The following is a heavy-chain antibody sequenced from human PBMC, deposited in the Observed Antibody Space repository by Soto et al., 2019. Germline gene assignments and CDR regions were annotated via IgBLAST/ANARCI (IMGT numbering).Heavy chain of an antibody. CDR2: ISGYTGNT. V-gene: IGHV1-18*01. J-gene: IGHJ6*02. CDR1: GYTFTSYG. CDR3: ARDEHVVVVTGIRVQYDSYGMDV. D-gene: IGHD2-21*02. Sequence: QVQLVQSGAEVKKPGASVKVSCKASGYTFTSYGISWVRQAPGQGLEWMGWISGYTGNTNYAQNLQGRITMTTDTSTGTAYMELRSLRPDDTAVYYCARDEHVVVVTGIRVQYDSYGMDVWGQGTTVTVSS.